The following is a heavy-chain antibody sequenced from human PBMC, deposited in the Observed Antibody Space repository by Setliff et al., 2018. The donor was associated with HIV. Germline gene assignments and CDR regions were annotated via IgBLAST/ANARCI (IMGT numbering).Heavy chain of an antibody. V-gene: IGHV3-21*01. D-gene: IGHD3-10*01. CDR3: ARKSAPRGVLQIRVAFDI. J-gene: IGHJ3*02. CDR2: ISSSSYI. Sequence: PGESLKISCAASGFTFSNYNMNWVRQAPGKGLEWVSSISSSSYIYYADSVKGRFTISRVNTKNSLYLQMNSLRAEDTAVYFCARKSAPRGVLQIRVAFDIWGQGTMVTVSS. CDR1: GFTFSNYN.